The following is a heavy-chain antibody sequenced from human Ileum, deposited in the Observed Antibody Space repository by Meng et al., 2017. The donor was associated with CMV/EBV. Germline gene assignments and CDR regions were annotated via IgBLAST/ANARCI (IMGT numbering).Heavy chain of an antibody. D-gene: IGHD6-13*01. J-gene: IGHJ5*02. CDR2: IFFSGNT. V-gene: IGHV4-30-4*08. Sequence: QGPPQGSGPGLWNPSQTLSLSCTVSGASISSGDYYWSWIRQPPGKGLEWIGYIFFSGNTYYNPSLNNRVIISIDTPRNQFSLKVDSVTAADTAVYYCARFRIAALGNLFDPWGHGTLVTVSS. CDR1: GASISSGDYY. CDR3: ARFRIAALGNLFDP.